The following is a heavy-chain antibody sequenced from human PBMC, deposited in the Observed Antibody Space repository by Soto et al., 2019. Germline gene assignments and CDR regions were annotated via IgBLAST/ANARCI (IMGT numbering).Heavy chain of an antibody. J-gene: IGHJ4*02. Sequence: SETLSLTCTVSGGSISSYYWSWIRQPPGKGLEWIGYIYYSGSTNYNPSLKSRVTISVDTSKNQFSLKLSSVTAADTAVYYCTSEGYSGYDSWGQGTLVTVSS. V-gene: IGHV4-59*01. D-gene: IGHD5-12*01. CDR1: GGSISSYY. CDR2: IYYSGST. CDR3: TSEGYSGYDS.